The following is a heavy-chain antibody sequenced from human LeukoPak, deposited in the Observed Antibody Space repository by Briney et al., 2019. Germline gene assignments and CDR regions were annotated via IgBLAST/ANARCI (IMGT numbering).Heavy chain of an antibody. CDR1: GGSISSGSYY. CDR2: IYYSGST. V-gene: IGHV4-39*02. CDR3: ARDYSVGGGSGYDY. Sequence: PSETLSLTCTVSGGSISSGSYYWGWIRQPPGKGLEWIGSIYYSGSTYYNPSLKSRVTISVDTSKNQFSLKLRSVTAADTAVYYCARDYSVGGGSGYDYWGQGTLVTVSS. J-gene: IGHJ4*02. D-gene: IGHD1-26*01.